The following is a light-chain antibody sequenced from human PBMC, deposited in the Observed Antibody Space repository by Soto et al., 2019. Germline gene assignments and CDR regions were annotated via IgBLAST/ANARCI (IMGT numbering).Light chain of an antibody. CDR2: DAS. J-gene: IGKJ5*01. V-gene: IGKV3-20*01. CDR1: KSDPSSY. Sequence: EIVLTQSPGTLSLSPGERATLSCRASKSDPSSYLAWYQQRPGQAPRLLIYDASSRATGIPDRFSGSESGTDFTLTISSLEPEDFAVYYCQQYAWSPLTFGQGTRLEIK. CDR3: QQYAWSPLT.